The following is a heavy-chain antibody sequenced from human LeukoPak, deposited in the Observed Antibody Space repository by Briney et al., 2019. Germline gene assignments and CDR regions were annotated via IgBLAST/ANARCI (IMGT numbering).Heavy chain of an antibody. Sequence: SETLSLTCAVYGGSLQSFYWSWIRQPPGKGPEWIGEIDHIGRTKYNPSLKSRLTISIDTSKNQFSLKLSSVTAADTAVYYCATTNRYIAAAGTFDYWGQGTLVTVSS. CDR1: GGSLQSFY. D-gene: IGHD6-13*01. V-gene: IGHV4-34*01. J-gene: IGHJ4*02. CDR2: IDHIGRT. CDR3: ATTNRYIAAAGTFDY.